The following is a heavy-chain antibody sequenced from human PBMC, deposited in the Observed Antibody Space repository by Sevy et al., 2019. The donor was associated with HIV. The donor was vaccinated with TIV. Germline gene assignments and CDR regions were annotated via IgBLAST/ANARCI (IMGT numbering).Heavy chain of an antibody. D-gene: IGHD6-13*01. CDR3: AKESVSWYLDF. J-gene: IGHJ4*02. V-gene: IGHV3-30*18. Sequence: GGSLRLSCAASGFTFSRNGMHWVRQVPGKGLEWVALISYDGDIKNYADSVKGRFTISRDNSKNTVYLHMNSLTSEDTAVYYCAKESVSWYLDFWGQGTLVTVSS. CDR2: ISYDGDIK. CDR1: GFTFSRNG.